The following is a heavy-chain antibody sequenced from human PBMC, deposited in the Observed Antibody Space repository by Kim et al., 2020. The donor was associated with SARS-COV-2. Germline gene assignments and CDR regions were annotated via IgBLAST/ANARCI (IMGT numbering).Heavy chain of an antibody. J-gene: IGHJ4*02. Sequence: HPSLKRRVTISVDTSKTQFSLKLSSGTAADTAVYYCARGGRVGSGWYGYWGQGTLVTVSS. D-gene: IGHD6-19*01. CDR3: ARGGRVGSGWYGY. V-gene: IGHV4-34*01.